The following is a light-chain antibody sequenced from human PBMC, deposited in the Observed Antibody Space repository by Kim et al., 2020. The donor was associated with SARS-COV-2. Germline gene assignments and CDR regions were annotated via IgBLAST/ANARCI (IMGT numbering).Light chain of an antibody. Sequence: QAVVTQEPSLTVSPGETVTLTCASSTGAVTPTHYPYWFQKKPGEVPRTLIFDTGSRHSWTPARFSGSLSGDKAVLTLAGAQPEDEGDYYCLLSFSGIRVFGGGTKSPS. J-gene: IGLJ3*02. V-gene: IGLV7-46*01. CDR1: TGAVTPTHY. CDR3: LLSFSGIRV. CDR2: DTG.